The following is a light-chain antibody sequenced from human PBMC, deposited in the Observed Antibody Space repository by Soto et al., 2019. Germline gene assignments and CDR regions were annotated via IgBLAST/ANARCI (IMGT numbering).Light chain of an antibody. CDR3: CSYTSSSTLV. V-gene: IGLV2-14*01. Sequence: QSALTQPASVSGSPGQSITISCTGTSSDVGGYNYVSWYQQHPGKGPKLIIYDVSHRPSGVSNRFSGSKSGNTASLTISGLQAEDEADYYCCSYTSSSTLVFGGGTKLTVL. J-gene: IGLJ2*01. CDR1: SSDVGGYNY. CDR2: DVS.